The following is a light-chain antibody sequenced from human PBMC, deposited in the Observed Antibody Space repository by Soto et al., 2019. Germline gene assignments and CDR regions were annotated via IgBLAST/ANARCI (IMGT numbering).Light chain of an antibody. CDR3: KQYEKYPYT. CDR2: KAS. CDR1: QSISSH. Sequence: DIQMTQSPSTLSASVGDRVIIACRASQSISSHLAWYQQKPGKAPNLLIYKASSLESGVPSRFSGSGSGTEFTLTISSLQPADFATYYCKQYEKYPYTFGQGTKLEIK. V-gene: IGKV1-5*03. J-gene: IGKJ2*01.